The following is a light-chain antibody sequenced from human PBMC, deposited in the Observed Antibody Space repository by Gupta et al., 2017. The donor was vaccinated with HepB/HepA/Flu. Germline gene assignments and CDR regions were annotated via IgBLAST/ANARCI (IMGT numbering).Light chain of an antibody. CDR2: DVS. J-gene: IGLJ3*02. CDR1: SSDVGGNKY. Sequence: QSALTQPASVSGSPGQSFTISCTGTSSDVGGNKYVSWYQQQPGKAPKLMIYDVSKRPSGVSYRFSGSKSGNTASLTISGLQAEDEADYYCSSYISSTTRVFGGGTKLTVL. V-gene: IGLV2-14*03. CDR3: SSYISSTTRV.